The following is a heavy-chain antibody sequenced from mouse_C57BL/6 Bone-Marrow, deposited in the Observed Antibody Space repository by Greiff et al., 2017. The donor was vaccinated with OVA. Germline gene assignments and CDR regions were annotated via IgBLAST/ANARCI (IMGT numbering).Heavy chain of an antibody. V-gene: IGHV1-82*01. CDR2: IYPGDGVT. D-gene: IGHD1-1*01. CDR1: GYAFSSSW. CDR3: ARGGSSLYYAMDY. Sequence: VQLQQSGPELVKPGASVKLSCKASGYAFSSSWMNWVNQRPGQGLEWIGRIYPGDGVTNYNGTFKGKATLTADKSSSTAYMQRSSLTAEVTAVYFRARGGSSLYYAMDYWGQGTSVTVSS. J-gene: IGHJ4*01.